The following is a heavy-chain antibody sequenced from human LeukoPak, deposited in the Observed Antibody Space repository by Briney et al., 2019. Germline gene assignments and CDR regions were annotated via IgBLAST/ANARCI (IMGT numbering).Heavy chain of an antibody. D-gene: IGHD2-15*01. Sequence: SETLSLTCAVSGGSISSGGYSWSWIRQPPGKGLEWIGYIYHSGSTYYNPSLKSRVTISVDRSKNQFSLKLSSVTAADTAVYYCARGPVVAATPKSWFDPWGQGTLVTVSS. CDR2: IYHSGST. CDR1: GGSISSGGYS. CDR3: ARGPVVAATPKSWFDP. J-gene: IGHJ5*02. V-gene: IGHV4-30-2*01.